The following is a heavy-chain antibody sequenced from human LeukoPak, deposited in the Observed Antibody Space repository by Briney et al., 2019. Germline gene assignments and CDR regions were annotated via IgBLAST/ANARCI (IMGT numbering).Heavy chain of an antibody. J-gene: IGHJ3*02. Sequence: PSETLSLTCAVSGGSISSNNWWSWVRQPPGKGLEWIGEIYHSGNTDYNPSLESRVTISVDKSKNQFSLKLSSVTAADTAVYYCARGFYGSGSYSSPGFHAFDIWGQGTMVTVSS. V-gene: IGHV4-4*02. CDR1: GGSISSNNW. CDR3: ARGFYGSGSYSSPGFHAFDI. CDR2: IYHSGNT. D-gene: IGHD3-10*01.